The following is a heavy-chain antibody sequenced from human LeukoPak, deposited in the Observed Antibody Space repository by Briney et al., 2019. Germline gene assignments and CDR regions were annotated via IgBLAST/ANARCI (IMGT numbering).Heavy chain of an antibody. CDR2: ITTYNGNT. CDR1: GYTFTAYY. J-gene: IGHJ4*02. V-gene: IGHV1-18*04. CDR3: ARSRLIAAAGTGDY. Sequence: ASVKVSCKASGYTFTAYYMHWVRQAPGQGLEWMGWITTYNGNTNYAQKLQGRVTMTTDTSTSTAYMELRSLRSDDTAVYYCARSRLIAAAGTGDYWGQGTLVTVSS. D-gene: IGHD6-13*01.